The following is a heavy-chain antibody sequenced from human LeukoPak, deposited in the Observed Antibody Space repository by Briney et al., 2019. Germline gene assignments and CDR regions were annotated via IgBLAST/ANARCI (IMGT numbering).Heavy chain of an antibody. CDR1: GGTFTSYA. CDR3: ARGPQFGELPNTQSYYYYYYYMDV. CDR2: IIPIFGTA. V-gene: IGHV1-69*06. D-gene: IGHD3-10*01. J-gene: IGHJ6*03. Sequence: GASVKVSCKASGGTFTSYAISWVRQAPGQGLEWMGGIIPIFGTANYAQKFQGRVTITADKSTSTAYMELSSLRSEDTAVYYCARGPQFGELPNTQSYYYYYYYMDVWGKGTTVTVSS.